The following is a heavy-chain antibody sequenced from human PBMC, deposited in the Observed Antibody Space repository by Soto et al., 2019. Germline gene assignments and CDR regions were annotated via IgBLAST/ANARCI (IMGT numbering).Heavy chain of an antibody. CDR3: ARGIPGTYYVDY. V-gene: IGHV4-59*11. CDR2: LYHSGDI. D-gene: IGHD3-10*01. Sequence: SETLSLTCAVYGGSFSGHYWSWIRQPPGRGLEWIGYLYHSGDINYNPSLKSRVTISVDTSKNQFSLKLNSVTAADTAVYYCARGIPGTYYVDYWGQGALVPVSS. CDR1: GGSFSGHY. J-gene: IGHJ4*02.